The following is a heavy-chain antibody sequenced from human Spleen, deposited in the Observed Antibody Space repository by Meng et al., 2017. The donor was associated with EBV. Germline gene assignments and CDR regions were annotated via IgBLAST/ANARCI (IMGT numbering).Heavy chain of an antibody. J-gene: IGHJ4*02. CDR1: GGSFSDYY. CDR3: ASNIKVPRY. CDR2: INHSGIT. D-gene: IGHD2/OR15-2a*01. Sequence: QGQRKQWGAGLLKPSETLSLPCAVYGGSFSDYYWTWIRQPPGMGLEWIGEINHSGITSYNPSLRSRVTISVDTSKNQFSLKLTSVTAADTAVYYCASNIKVPRYWGQGTLVTVSS. V-gene: IGHV4-34*01.